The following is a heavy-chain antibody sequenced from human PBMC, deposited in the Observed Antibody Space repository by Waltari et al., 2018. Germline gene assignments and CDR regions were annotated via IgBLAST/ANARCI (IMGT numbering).Heavy chain of an antibody. Sequence: QVQLVQSGAEMKKPGASVKVSCKASGYTFTGYYMHWVPRAPGPGLAWMGWINPNSGGTNYAQKFQGRVTMTRDTSISTAYMELSRLRSDDTAVYYCARDDLGVTSITGTTGAFDIWGQGTMVTVSS. J-gene: IGHJ3*02. CDR1: GYTFTGYY. CDR2: INPNSGGT. D-gene: IGHD1-7*01. V-gene: IGHV1-2*02. CDR3: ARDDLGVTSITGTTGAFDI.